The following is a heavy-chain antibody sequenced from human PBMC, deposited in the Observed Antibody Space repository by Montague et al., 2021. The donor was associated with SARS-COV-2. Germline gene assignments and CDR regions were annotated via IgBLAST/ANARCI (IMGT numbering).Heavy chain of an antibody. Sequence: SETLSLTCAVYGASSSNYYWSWIRQSPGKGLEWVGETNHSGYTDXNPSLGSRLTISLDSSKKQFSLKMTSVTAADTAIYYCASAPRYSFGFWAYWGQGTLVSVSS. CDR2: TNHSGYT. J-gene: IGHJ4*02. CDR1: GASSSNYY. D-gene: IGHD5-12*01. V-gene: IGHV4-34*01. CDR3: ASAPRYSFGFWAY.